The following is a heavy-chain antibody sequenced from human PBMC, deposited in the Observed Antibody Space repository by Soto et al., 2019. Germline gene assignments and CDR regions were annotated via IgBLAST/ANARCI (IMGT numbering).Heavy chain of an antibody. D-gene: IGHD5-18*01. Sequence: EVQLVESGGGLVKPGGSLRLSCAASGFTFSSYSMNWVRQAPGKGLEWVSSISSSSSYIYYADSVKGRFTISRENAKNSLYVQKNSLRAEDTAVYYCARDQPGYSYGYGLGYWGQGTLVTVSS. CDR1: GFTFSSYS. CDR2: ISSSSSYI. V-gene: IGHV3-21*01. CDR3: ARDQPGYSYGYGLGY. J-gene: IGHJ4*02.